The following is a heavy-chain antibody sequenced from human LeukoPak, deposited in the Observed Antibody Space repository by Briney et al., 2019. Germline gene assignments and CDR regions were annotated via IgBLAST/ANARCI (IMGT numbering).Heavy chain of an antibody. V-gene: IGHV3-23*01. D-gene: IGHD3-22*01. J-gene: IGHJ4*02. CDR3: AKAGIVVVITTFYFDY. CDR1: GFPFSNYW. Sequence: GRSLRPSCAASGFPFSNYWMHWVRQAPGKGLEWVSAISGSGGSTYYADSVKGRFTISRDNSKNTLYLQMNSLRAEDTAVYYCAKAGIVVVITTFYFDYWGQGTLVTVSS. CDR2: ISGSGGST.